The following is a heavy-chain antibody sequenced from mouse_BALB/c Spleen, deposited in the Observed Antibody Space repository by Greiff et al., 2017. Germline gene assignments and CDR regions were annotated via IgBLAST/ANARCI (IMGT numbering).Heavy chain of an antibody. CDR1: GFNITDYY. V-gene: IGHV14-4*02. D-gene: IGHD1-1*01. CDR2: IDPENGDT. J-gene: IGHJ2*01. CDR3: DAGYYGSSYCFDY. Sequence: EVQLQQSGAELVRSGPSVKLSCTVSGFNITDYYMHWVNQRPEQGLEWIGWIDPENGDTEYAPKFQGKATMTADTSSNTAYLQLSSLTSEDTAVYYCDAGYYGSSYCFDYWGQGTTLTVSS.